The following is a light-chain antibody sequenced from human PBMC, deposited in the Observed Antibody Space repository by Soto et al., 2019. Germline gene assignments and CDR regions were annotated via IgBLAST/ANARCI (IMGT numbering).Light chain of an antibody. CDR3: QQYNNWPRT. CDR1: QSVSSN. CDR2: GAS. J-gene: IGKJ2*01. V-gene: IGKV3-15*01. Sequence: EIVMTQSPATLSVSPGERATVSCRASQSVSSNLAWYQQKPGQAPRLLIYGASTRATGIPARFSGSGSGTEFTLTIGSLQSEDFAVYYCQQYNNWPRTFGQGTKLEL.